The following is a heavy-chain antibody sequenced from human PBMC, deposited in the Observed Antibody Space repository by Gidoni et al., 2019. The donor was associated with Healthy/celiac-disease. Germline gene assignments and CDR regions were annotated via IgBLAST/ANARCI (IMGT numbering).Heavy chain of an antibody. CDR2: ISSSSSYI. J-gene: IGHJ3*02. CDR1: GVTFSSYS. D-gene: IGHD4-17*01. Sequence: EVQLGESGGGLVKPGGSLRLFCAASGVTFSSYSMNWVRQAPGRGREWVSSISSSSSYIYYADSVKGRFTSSRDNAKNSLYLQMNSLRAEDTAVYYCARDGDYDSFDIWGQGTMVTVSS. CDR3: ARDGDYDSFDI. V-gene: IGHV3-21*01.